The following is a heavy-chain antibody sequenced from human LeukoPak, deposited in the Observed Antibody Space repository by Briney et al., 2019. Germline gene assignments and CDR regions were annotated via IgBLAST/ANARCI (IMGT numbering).Heavy chain of an antibody. CDR1: GGSISSGSYY. V-gene: IGHV4-61*02. D-gene: IGHD6-19*01. Sequence: PSETLSLTCTVSGGSISSGSYYWSWIRQPAGKGLEWIGRIYTSGSTNYNPSLKSRVTMSVDTSKNQFSLKLSSVTAADTAVYYCARGRLEWLVRYRRGPFDYWGQGTLVTVSS. J-gene: IGHJ4*02. CDR3: ARGRLEWLVRYRRGPFDY. CDR2: IYTSGST.